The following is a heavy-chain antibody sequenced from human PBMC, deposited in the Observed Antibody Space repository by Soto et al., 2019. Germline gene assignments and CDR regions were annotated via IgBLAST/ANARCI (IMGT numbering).Heavy chain of an antibody. Sequence: SVKVSCKASGGTFSSYAISWVRQAPGQGLEWMGGIIPIFGTANYAQKFQGRVAITADESTSTAYMELSSLRSEDTAVYYCARDRAYYYGSGSYYEIDYWGQGTLVTVSS. CDR1: GGTFSSYA. CDR3: ARDRAYYYGSGSYYEIDY. CDR2: IIPIFGTA. D-gene: IGHD3-10*01. J-gene: IGHJ4*02. V-gene: IGHV1-69*13.